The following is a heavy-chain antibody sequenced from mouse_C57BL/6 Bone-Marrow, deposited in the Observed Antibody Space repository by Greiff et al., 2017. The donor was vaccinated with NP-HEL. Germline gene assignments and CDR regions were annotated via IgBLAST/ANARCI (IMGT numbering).Heavy chain of an antibody. V-gene: IGHV1-82*01. J-gene: IGHJ3*01. D-gene: IGHD1-1*01. CDR3: ASSSYAWFAY. Sequence: VQLQQSGPELVKPGASVKISCKASGYAFSSSWMNWVKQRPGKGLEWIGRIYPGDGDTNYNGKFKGKATLTADKSSSTAYMQLSSLTSEDSAVYFCASSSYAWFAYWGQGTLVTVSA. CDR2: IYPGDGDT. CDR1: GYAFSSSW.